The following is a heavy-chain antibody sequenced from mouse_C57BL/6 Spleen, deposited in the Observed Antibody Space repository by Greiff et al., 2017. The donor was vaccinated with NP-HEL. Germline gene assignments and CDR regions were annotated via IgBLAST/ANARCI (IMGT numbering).Heavy chain of an antibody. J-gene: IGHJ4*01. D-gene: IGHD2-5*01. CDR2: IRSYSSNYAT. Sequence: EVQLQRCGGGGGRPTGSLKLSCAASGFTFNTYAMHWVRQAPGKGLEWVARIRSYSSNYATYYADSVKDRFTISRDDSQSMLYLQMYNLKTEDTARYYCVRDGYYSNEYYAMDYWGQGTSVTVSS. CDR1: GFTFNTYA. V-gene: IGHV10-3*01. CDR3: VRDGYYSNEYYAMDY.